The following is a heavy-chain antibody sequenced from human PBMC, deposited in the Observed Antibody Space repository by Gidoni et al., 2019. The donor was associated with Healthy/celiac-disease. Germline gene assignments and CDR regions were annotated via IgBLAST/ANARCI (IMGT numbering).Heavy chain of an antibody. J-gene: IGHJ6*02. CDR3: ARGSPPPYDSSSGYGMDV. CDR1: GGPISSSDYY. V-gene: IGHV4-30-4*01. D-gene: IGHD3-22*01. CDR2: HYYSGST. Sequence: QVQLQESGPGLVKPSQTLSLTCTVLGGPISSSDYYWTWIRQPPGTGLEGIGYHYYSGSTYYNPSRKNRVTISVDTSKNQFSLKLGSETAADTAVYYWARGSPPPYDSSSGYGMDVWGQGTTVTVSS.